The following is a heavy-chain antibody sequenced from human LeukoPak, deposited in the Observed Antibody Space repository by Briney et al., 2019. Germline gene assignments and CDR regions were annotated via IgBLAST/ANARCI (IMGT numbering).Heavy chain of an antibody. D-gene: IGHD5-24*01. CDR1: GFTFSSYA. V-gene: IGHV3-7*01. Sequence: GGSLRLSCAASGFTFSSYAMHWVRQAPGKGLECVAIIKQDGSEKYYVDSVKGRFTISRDNAKNSLYLQMNSLRAEDTAVYYCGTGWAVDFWGQGTLVTVSS. CDR3: GTGWAVDF. CDR2: IKQDGSEK. J-gene: IGHJ4*02.